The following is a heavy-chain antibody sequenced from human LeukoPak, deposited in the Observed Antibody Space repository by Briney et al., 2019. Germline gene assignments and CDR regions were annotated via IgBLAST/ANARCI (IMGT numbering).Heavy chain of an antibody. CDR3: ARANDVWGSYRPYWYFDL. CDR1: GDSISSSNYF. V-gene: IGHV4-39*07. CDR2: MFYYGST. J-gene: IGHJ2*01. Sequence: SETLSLTCTVSGDSISSSNYFWGWIRQPPGKGLEWIGSMFYYGSTYYNASLKSRVTISVDTSKNQFSLKLSSVTAADTAVYYCARANDVWGSYRPYWYFDLWGRGTLVTVSS. D-gene: IGHD3-16*02.